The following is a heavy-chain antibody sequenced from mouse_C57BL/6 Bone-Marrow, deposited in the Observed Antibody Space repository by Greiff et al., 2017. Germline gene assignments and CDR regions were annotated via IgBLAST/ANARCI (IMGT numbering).Heavy chain of an antibody. CDR3: AKYMRARRYFDY. D-gene: IGHD3-3*01. J-gene: IGHJ2*01. CDR2: IRNKANGYTT. Sequence: DVHLVGSGGSLVQPGGSLSFSCAASGFTLTDSYMSWGRRPPGRALEWLGFIRNKANGYTTECSASVKGRFTISRDNSPSILYLQMNALRAEDRATYYGAKYMRARRYFDYWGQGTTLTVSS. CDR1: GFTLTDSY. V-gene: IGHV7-3*01.